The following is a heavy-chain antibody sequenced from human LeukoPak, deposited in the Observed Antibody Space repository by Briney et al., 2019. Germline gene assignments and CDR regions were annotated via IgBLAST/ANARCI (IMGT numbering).Heavy chain of an antibody. CDR2: ISGSGGST. Sequence: GGSLRLSCAASGFTFSSYAMSWVRQAPGKGLEWVSAISGSGGSTYYADSVKGRFTISRDNAKNTLYLQMNSLRTEDSALYYCVVGLSGSADYWGQGTLVTVSS. CDR3: VVGLSGSADY. J-gene: IGHJ4*02. V-gene: IGHV3-23*01. CDR1: GFTFSSYA. D-gene: IGHD3-10*01.